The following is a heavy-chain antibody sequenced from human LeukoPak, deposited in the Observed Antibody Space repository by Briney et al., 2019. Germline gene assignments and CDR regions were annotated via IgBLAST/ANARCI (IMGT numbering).Heavy chain of an antibody. Sequence: GASVKVSCKASGYTFTVYCMHWVRQAPGQGLEWMGWINPNSGGTNYAQKFQGRVTMTRDTSISTAYMELSRLRSDDTAVYYCARADGYSYVYGGNNWFDPWGQGTLVTVSS. V-gene: IGHV1-2*02. CDR3: ARADGYSYVYGGNNWFDP. CDR1: GYTFTVYC. CDR2: INPNSGGT. D-gene: IGHD5-18*01. J-gene: IGHJ5*02.